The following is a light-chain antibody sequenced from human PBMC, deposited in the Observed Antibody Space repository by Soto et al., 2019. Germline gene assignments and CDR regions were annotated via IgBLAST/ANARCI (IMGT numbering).Light chain of an antibody. Sequence: EIVLTQSPGTLSLSPGERATLSCRASQSVSNNYLAWYQQKPGQAPRLLIDSASRLATGFPARFSGSGSGTDSTHTIRSLQSEDLEMYYCQQYNEWPLTFGQGNRLEIK. J-gene: IGKJ5*01. CDR3: QQYNEWPLT. V-gene: IGKV3-20*01. CDR1: QSVSNNY. CDR2: SAS.